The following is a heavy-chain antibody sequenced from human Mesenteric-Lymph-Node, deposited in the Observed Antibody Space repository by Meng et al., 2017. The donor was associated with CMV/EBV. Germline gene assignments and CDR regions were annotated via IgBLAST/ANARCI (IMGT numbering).Heavy chain of an antibody. CDR1: GFSLSTSGMC. Sequence: SGPTLVKPTQTLTLTCNFSGFSLSTSGMCVSWVRQAPGKALEWLALIDWDDDKYYSSSLKTRLTISKDTSKNQVVLTMTNMDPVDTGTYYCARSPTINYSYGMDVWGQGTTVTVSS. CDR3: ARSPTINYSYGMDV. D-gene: IGHD4/OR15-4a*01. CDR2: IDWDDDK. J-gene: IGHJ6*02. V-gene: IGHV2-70*13.